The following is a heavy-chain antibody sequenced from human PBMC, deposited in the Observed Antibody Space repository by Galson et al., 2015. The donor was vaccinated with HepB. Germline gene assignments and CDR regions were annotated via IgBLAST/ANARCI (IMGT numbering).Heavy chain of an antibody. Sequence: SLRLSCAASGFTFSSYSMNWVRQAPGKGLEWVSSISSSSSYIYYADSVKGRFTISRDNARNSLYLQMNSLRAEDTAVYYCARDEAAGWSARWYFDLWGRGTLVTVSS. CDR3: ARDEAAGWSARWYFDL. CDR1: GFTFSSYS. J-gene: IGHJ2*01. D-gene: IGHD6-25*01. V-gene: IGHV3-21*01. CDR2: ISSSSSYI.